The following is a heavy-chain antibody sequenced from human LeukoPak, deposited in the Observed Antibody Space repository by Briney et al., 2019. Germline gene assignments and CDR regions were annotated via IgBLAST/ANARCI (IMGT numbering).Heavy chain of an antibody. J-gene: IGHJ3*02. D-gene: IGHD6-13*01. CDR3: AKGLHSSSWNDAFDI. V-gene: IGHV3-30*02. CDR1: GFTFNTYG. Sequence: TGGSLRLSCAASGFTFNTYGMHWVRQAPGKGLEWVAFIRYDGSNKYYADSVKGRFTISRDNSENTLYMQMNSLRVEDTAVYYCAKGLHSSSWNDAFDIWGQGTTVTVSS. CDR2: IRYDGSNK.